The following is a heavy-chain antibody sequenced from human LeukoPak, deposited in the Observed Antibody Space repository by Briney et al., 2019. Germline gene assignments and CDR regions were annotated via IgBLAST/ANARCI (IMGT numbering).Heavy chain of an antibody. D-gene: IGHD3-3*01. V-gene: IGHV3-23*01. CDR1: GFTFSSYA. CDR2: ISGSGGST. CDR3: ARVESDFWSGYYYFDY. J-gene: IGHJ4*02. Sequence: GGPLRLSCAASGFTFSSYAMSWVRQAPGKGLEWVSAISGSGGSTYYADSVKGRFTISRDNSRNTLYLQMNSLRAEDTAVYYCARVESDFWSGYYYFDYWGQGTLVTVSS.